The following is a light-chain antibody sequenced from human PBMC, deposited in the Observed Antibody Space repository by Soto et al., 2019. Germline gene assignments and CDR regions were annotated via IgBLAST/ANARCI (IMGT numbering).Light chain of an antibody. CDR2: DVS. Sequence: QSVLTQPASVSGSAGQSITISCSGSSGDVGGYDYVSWFQQHPNKAPKLILYDVSNRPSGISFRFSGSKSGNTASLTISGLQAEDEADYYCRSYTSSATYVFGTGTKLTVL. J-gene: IGLJ1*01. CDR3: RSYTSSATYV. V-gene: IGLV2-14*03. CDR1: SGDVGGYDY.